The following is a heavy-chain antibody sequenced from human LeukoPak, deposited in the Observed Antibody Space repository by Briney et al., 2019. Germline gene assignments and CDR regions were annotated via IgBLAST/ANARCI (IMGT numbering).Heavy chain of an antibody. CDR2: IYHSGST. V-gene: IGHV4-30-2*01. Sequence: PSQTLSLTCTVSGGSISSGGYYWSWIRQPPGKGLEWIGYIYHSGSTYYNPSLKSRVTISVDRSKNQFSLKLSFVTAADTAVYYCAREAAGIAARLWGKNWFDPWGQGTLVTVSS. J-gene: IGHJ5*02. CDR1: GGSISSGGYY. CDR3: AREAAGIAARLWGKNWFDP. D-gene: IGHD6-6*01.